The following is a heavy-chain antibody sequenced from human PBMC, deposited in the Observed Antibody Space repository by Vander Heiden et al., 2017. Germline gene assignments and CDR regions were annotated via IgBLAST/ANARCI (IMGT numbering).Heavy chain of an antibody. J-gene: IGHJ5*02. CDR2: ISSSSSYI. CDR3: ARAKRGDWFDP. CDR1: GFTYSSYS. V-gene: IGHV3-21*01. Sequence: EVQLVESGGGLVKPGGSLRLSCAAYGFTYSSYSMNWVRQAPGKGLEWVSSISSSSSYIYYADSVKGRFTISRDNAKNSLYLQMNSLRAEDTAVYYCARAKRGDWFDPWGQGTLVTVSS.